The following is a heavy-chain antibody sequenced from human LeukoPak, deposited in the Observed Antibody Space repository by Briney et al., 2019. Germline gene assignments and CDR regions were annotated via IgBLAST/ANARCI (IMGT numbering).Heavy chain of an antibody. D-gene: IGHD2-15*01. V-gene: IGHV3-30*02. CDR1: GFTFSNYA. CDR3: AKVIPVRYSKGAYYFDY. Sequence: PGGSLRLSCAASGFTFSNYAMHWVRQAPGKGLEWAAFIQYDGSNEYYADSVKGRFTVSRDNSKNTLYLQMNSLRAEDTAVYYCAKVIPVRYSKGAYYFDYWGQGTLVTVSS. CDR2: IQYDGSNE. J-gene: IGHJ4*02.